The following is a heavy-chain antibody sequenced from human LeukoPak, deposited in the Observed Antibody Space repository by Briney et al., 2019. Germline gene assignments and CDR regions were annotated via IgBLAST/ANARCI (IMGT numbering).Heavy chain of an antibody. Sequence: PGGSLRLSCAASGFTVSSNYMSWVRQAPGKGLEWVSVIYSGGSTYYADSVKGRFTISRDNSKNTLYLQMNSLRAEDTAVYYCATYYDSSGYPILNWGQGTLVTVSS. J-gene: IGHJ4*02. V-gene: IGHV3-66*02. D-gene: IGHD3-22*01. CDR1: GFTVSSNY. CDR2: IYSGGST. CDR3: ATYYDSSGYPILN.